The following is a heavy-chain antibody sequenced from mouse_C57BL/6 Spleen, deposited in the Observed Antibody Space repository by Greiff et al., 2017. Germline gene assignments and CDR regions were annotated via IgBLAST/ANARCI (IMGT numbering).Heavy chain of an antibody. D-gene: IGHD1-1*01. CDR2: ISSGSSTI. CDR1: GFTFSDYG. CDR3: AREDYYGSSYAMDY. V-gene: IGHV5-17*01. J-gene: IGHJ4*01. Sequence: EVQGVASGGGLVKPGGSLKLSCAASGFTFSDYGMHWVRQAPEKGLEWVAYISSGSSTIYYADTVKGRFTISRDNAKNTLFLQMTSLMSEDTAMYYCAREDYYGSSYAMDYWGQGTSVTVSS.